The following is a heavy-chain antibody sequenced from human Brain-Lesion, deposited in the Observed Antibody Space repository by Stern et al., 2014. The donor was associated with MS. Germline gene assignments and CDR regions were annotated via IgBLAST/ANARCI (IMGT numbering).Heavy chain of an antibody. V-gene: IGHV1-2*02. CDR1: GYSFTAYY. CDR3: ARERHSMDV. Sequence: QVQLGQSGAEVKKPGASVKVSCKASGYSFTAYYMHWVRQAPGQGLEWMGWIDPNSGGTKSAQNFQGRVTMTRDTSISTFYMELSGLTSDDTAVFYCARERHSMDVWGQGTTVTVSS. CDR2: IDPNSGGT. J-gene: IGHJ6*02.